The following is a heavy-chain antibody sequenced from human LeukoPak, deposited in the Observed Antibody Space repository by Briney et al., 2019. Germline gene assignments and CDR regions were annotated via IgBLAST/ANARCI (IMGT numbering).Heavy chain of an antibody. CDR1: GFTFSSYS. J-gene: IGHJ4*02. V-gene: IGHV3-21*01. CDR3: ARVGSSWYPIPY. D-gene: IGHD6-13*01. CDR2: ISSSSSYI. Sequence: GGSLRLSCAASGFTFSSYSMNWVRQAPGKGLEWVSSISSSSSYIYYADSVKGRFTISRDNAKNSLYRQMNSLRAEDTAVYYCARVGSSWYPIPYWGQGTLVTVSS.